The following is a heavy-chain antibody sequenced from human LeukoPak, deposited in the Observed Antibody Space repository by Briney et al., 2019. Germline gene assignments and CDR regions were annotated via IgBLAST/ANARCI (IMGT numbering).Heavy chain of an antibody. CDR1: GGSISSYY. CDR2: IYYSGST. J-gene: IGHJ4*02. D-gene: IGHD6-13*01. Sequence: SETPSLTCTVSGGSISSYYWSWIRQPPGKGLEWIGYIYYSGSTNYNPSLKSRVTISVDTSKNQFSLKLSSVTAADTAVYYCARTIYSSSWYFDYWGQGTLVTVSS. CDR3: ARTIYSSSWYFDY. V-gene: IGHV4-59*01.